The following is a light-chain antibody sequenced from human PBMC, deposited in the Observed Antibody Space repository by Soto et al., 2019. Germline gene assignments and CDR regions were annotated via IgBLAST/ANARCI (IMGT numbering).Light chain of an antibody. CDR3: QQYHCLPYT. Sequence: DIQMTQSPSTLSASVGDRVTITCRASHSISHWLALYQQKPRRAPNFLIYRAHDLGSGVPSRFSGSGSCTDFTLTFIRLQPDDFATYDCQQYHCLPYTFGQGSKLDIK. V-gene: IGKV1-5*03. J-gene: IGKJ2*01. CDR2: RAH. CDR1: HSISHW.